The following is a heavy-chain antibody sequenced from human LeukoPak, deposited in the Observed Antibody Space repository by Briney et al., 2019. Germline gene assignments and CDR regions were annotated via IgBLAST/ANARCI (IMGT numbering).Heavy chain of an antibody. CDR1: GGSISSYY. CDR2: IYYSGST. J-gene: IGHJ4*02. Sequence: NPSETLSLTCAVSGGSISSYYLSWVRQPPGKGLEWVGYIYYSGSTNYNPSLKRRVTISVDTSKNQFSLKLSSVTAADTAVYYCARSAYDFWSGYYAYWGQGTLVTVSS. V-gene: IGHV4-59*01. CDR3: ARSAYDFWSGYYAY. D-gene: IGHD3-3*01.